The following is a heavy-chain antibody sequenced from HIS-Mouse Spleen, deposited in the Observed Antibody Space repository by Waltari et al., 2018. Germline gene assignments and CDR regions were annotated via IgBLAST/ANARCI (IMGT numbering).Heavy chain of an antibody. J-gene: IGHJ2*01. CDR2: IYYSGST. D-gene: IGHD6-13*01. V-gene: IGHV4-39*07. CDR1: GGSISRSSSY. Sequence: QLQLQESGPGLVKPSEPLSLPCTVAGGSISRSSSYWGWIRQPPGKGLEWIGSIYYSGSTYYNPSLKSRVTISVDTSKNQFSLKLSSVTAADTAVYYCAREIPYSSSWYDWYFDLWGRGTLVTVSS. CDR3: AREIPYSSSWYDWYFDL.